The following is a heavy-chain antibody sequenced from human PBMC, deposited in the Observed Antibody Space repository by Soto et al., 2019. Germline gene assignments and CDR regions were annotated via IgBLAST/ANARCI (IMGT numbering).Heavy chain of an antibody. J-gene: IGHJ4*02. CDR1: GFTFDDNA. Sequence: GGSLRLSCAVSGFTFDDNAMHWVRQAPEKGPEWVSGINWKSDIGYADSVKGRFTISRDDAENSLYLQMNSLRAEDTALYYCAISQDRGGRTTFIYWGQGTQVTVSS. CDR2: INWKSDI. V-gene: IGHV3-9*01. CDR3: AISQDRGGRTTFIY. D-gene: IGHD3-16*01.